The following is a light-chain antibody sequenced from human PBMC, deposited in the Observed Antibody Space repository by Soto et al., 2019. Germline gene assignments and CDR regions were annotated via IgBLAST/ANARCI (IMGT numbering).Light chain of an antibody. Sequence: DIQMTQSPASLSASVGDRVTVTCRASENIDIYLNWYQQRPGKAPRLLIYGASTLHTGVPSRFSGTGSGTTFTLTVNSLHPEAFATHYCQQTYNPPFTFGGGTKVEIK. J-gene: IGKJ4*01. CDR1: ENIDIY. CDR3: QQTYNPPFT. CDR2: GAS. V-gene: IGKV1-39*01.